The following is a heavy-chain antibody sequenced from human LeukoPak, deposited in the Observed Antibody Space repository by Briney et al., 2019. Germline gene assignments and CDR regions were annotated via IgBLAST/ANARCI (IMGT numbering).Heavy chain of an antibody. D-gene: IGHD6-19*01. CDR2: INAGNGNT. CDR1: GYTFTSYA. J-gene: IGHJ5*02. V-gene: IGHV1-3*01. CDR3: ARDSGSSGWRSNWFDP. Sequence: ASVKVSCKASGYTFTSYAMHWVRQAPGHRLEWMGWINAGNGNTKYSQKFQGRVTITRDTSASTAYMELSSLRSEDTAVYYCARDSGSSGWRSNWFDPWGQGTLVTVSS.